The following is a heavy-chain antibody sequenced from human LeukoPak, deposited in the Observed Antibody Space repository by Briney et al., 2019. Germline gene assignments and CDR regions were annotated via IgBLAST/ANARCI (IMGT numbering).Heavy chain of an antibody. J-gene: IGHJ4*02. V-gene: IGHV3-66*01. D-gene: IGHD4-17*01. Sequence: PGGSLRLSCAASTFTVSSNYMSWVRQAPGKGLEWVSVFYSGGSTYYADSVKGRFTISRDNAKNSLYLQMNSLRAEDTAVYYCARDVHDYGDYGVEDYWGQGTLVTVSS. CDR1: TFTVSSNY. CDR3: ARDVHDYGDYGVEDY. CDR2: FYSGGST.